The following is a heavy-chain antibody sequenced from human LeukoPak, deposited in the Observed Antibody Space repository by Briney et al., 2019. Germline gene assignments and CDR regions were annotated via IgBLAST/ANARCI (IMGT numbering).Heavy chain of an antibody. V-gene: IGHV4-31*03. CDR3: ARARGYSYGYSGYYYYGMDV. D-gene: IGHD5-18*01. CDR2: IYYSGST. CDR1: GGSISSGGYY. Sequence: ASETLSLTCTVSGGSISSGGYYWSWIRQHPGKGLEWIGYIYYSGSTYYNPSLKSRVTISVDTSKNQFSLKLSSVTAADTAVFYCARARGYSYGYSGYYYYGMDVWGQGTTVTVSS. J-gene: IGHJ6*02.